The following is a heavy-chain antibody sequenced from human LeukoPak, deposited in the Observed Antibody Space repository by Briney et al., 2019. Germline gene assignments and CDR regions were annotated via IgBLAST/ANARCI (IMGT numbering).Heavy chain of an antibody. Sequence: PSETLSLTCAVYGGSFSGCYWSWIRQRPGKGLEWIGEINHSGSTNYNPSLKSRVTISVDTSKNQFSLKLSSVTAADTAVYYCARRGYCSSTSCYYNWFDPWGQGTLVTVSS. CDR1: GGSFSGCY. CDR3: ARRGYCSSTSCYYNWFDP. V-gene: IGHV4-34*01. CDR2: INHSGST. J-gene: IGHJ5*02. D-gene: IGHD2-2*01.